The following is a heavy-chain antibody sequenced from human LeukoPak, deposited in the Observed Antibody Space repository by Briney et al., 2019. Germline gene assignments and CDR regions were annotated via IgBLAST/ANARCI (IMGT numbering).Heavy chain of an antibody. CDR1: GFTFDDYA. J-gene: IGHJ4*02. V-gene: IGHV3-9*01. CDR2: ISWNSGSI. Sequence: GGSLRLSCAASGFTFDDYAMHWVRQAPGKGLEWVSGISWNSGSIGYADSVKGRFTISRDNAKNSLYLQMNSLRAEDTALYYCAKKGGSGYDTYYFDYWGQGTLVTVSS. CDR3: AKKGGSGYDTYYFDY. D-gene: IGHD5-12*01.